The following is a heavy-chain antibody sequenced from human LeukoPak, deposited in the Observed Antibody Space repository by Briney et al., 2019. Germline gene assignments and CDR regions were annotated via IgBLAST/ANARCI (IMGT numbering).Heavy chain of an antibody. J-gene: IGHJ5*02. Sequence: KPSKTLSLTCAVYGGSFSGYYWSWIRQPPGKGLEWIGEINHSGSTNYNPSLKSRVTISVDTSKNQFSLKLSSVTAADTAVYYCARGSEAGFDPWGQGTLVTVSS. CDR1: GGSFSGYY. CDR3: ARGSEAGFDP. V-gene: IGHV4-34*01. CDR2: INHSGST.